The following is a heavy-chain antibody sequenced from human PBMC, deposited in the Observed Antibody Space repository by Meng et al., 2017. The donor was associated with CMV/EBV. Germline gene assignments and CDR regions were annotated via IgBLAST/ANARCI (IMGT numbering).Heavy chain of an antibody. Sequence: ASVKVSCKASGYTFTSYDINWVRQATGQGLEWMGWMNPNSGNTGYAQKFQGRVTITRNTSISTAYMELSSLRSEDTAVYYCARGQGGQLLLQAYYYYGMDVWGLGTTVTVSS. V-gene: IGHV1-8*03. CDR2: MNPNSGNT. CDR3: ARGQGGQLLLQAYYYYGMDV. CDR1: GYTFTSYD. D-gene: IGHD2-2*01. J-gene: IGHJ6*02.